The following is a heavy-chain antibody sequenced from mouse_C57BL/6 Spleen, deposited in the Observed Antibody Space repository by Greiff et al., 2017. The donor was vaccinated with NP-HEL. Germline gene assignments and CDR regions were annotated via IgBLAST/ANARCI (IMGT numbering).Heavy chain of an antibody. V-gene: IGHV5-4*01. D-gene: IGHD1-1*01. J-gene: IGHJ4*01. CDR2: ISDGGSYT. Sequence: EVQLVESGGGLVKPGGSLKLSCAASGFTFSSYAMSWVRQTPEKRLEWVATISDGGSYTYYPDNVKGRVTISRDNAKNNLYLQMSHLKSEDTAMYYCARPWVGAMDYWGQGTSVTVSS. CDR3: ARPWVGAMDY. CDR1: GFTFSSYA.